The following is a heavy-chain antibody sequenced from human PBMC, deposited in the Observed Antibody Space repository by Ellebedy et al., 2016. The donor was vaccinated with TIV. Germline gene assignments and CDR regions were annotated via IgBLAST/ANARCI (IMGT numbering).Heavy chain of an antibody. J-gene: IGHJ4*02. D-gene: IGHD3-10*01. CDR3: AKDTAVRGPSYLDC. CDR1: GFTFDDYA. Sequence: SLKISCAASGFTFDDYAMHWVRPAPGKGLEWVSGISWNSAIIGSADSVKGRFTISRDNAKNSRYLQLNSMRADDTALYFCAKDTAVRGPSYLDCWGQGNLFTVSS. V-gene: IGHV3-9*01. CDR2: ISWNSAII.